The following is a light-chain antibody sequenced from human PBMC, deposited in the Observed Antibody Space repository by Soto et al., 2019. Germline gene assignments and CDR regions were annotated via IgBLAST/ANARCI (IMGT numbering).Light chain of an antibody. CDR3: QQRSNWWT. Sequence: PGERATLSCRASQSVSSYLAWYQQKPGQAPRLLIYDASNRATGIPARFSGSGSGTDFTLTISSLEPEDFAVYYCQQRSNWWTFGQGTQVEIK. CDR1: QSVSSY. CDR2: DAS. J-gene: IGKJ1*01. V-gene: IGKV3-11*01.